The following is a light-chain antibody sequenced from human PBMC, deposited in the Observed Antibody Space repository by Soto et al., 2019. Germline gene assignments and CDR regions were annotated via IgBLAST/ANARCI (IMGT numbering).Light chain of an antibody. Sequence: QSVLTQPPSVSGAPGQRVTVSCTGSSSNIGAGYDVHWYQHLPGTAPKLLIHVNTNRPSGVPDRFSGSKSGTSASLAITGLQAEDEADYYCQSYDSSLNSYVFGTGIKVTVL. J-gene: IGLJ1*01. V-gene: IGLV1-40*01. CDR1: SSNIGAGYD. CDR3: QSYDSSLNSYV. CDR2: VNT.